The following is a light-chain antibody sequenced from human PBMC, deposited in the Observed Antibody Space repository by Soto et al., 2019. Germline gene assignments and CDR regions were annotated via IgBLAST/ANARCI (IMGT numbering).Light chain of an antibody. J-gene: IGKJ1*01. CDR2: RSS. Sequence: EVVLTQSPGTLSLSPGERATLSCRASETISSSHLAWYQQTPGQAPRLLLYRSSTRATGIPDRFSGSGSGTDFPLTISRLEPADAAVYYCQQYESLLWTFGQGTKLEIK. CDR3: QQYESLLWT. CDR1: ETISSSH. V-gene: IGKV3-20*01.